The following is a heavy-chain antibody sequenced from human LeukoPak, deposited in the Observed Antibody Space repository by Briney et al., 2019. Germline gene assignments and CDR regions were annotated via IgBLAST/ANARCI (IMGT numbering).Heavy chain of an antibody. Sequence: SETLSLTCTVSGGSISSFYWSWIRQPPGKGLEYVGYISYSETTSYNPSLKSRVTISVDTSKNQFSLKLTSVTAADTAVYYCARDKGLPQAFDIWGQGTMVTVSS. CDR2: ISYSETT. CDR3: ARDKGLPQAFDI. CDR1: GGSISSFY. V-gene: IGHV4-59*01. D-gene: IGHD5/OR15-5a*01. J-gene: IGHJ3*02.